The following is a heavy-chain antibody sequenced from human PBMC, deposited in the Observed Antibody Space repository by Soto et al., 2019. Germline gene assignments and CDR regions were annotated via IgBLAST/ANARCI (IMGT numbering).Heavy chain of an antibody. J-gene: IGHJ6*02. CDR1: GGTFSSYA. V-gene: IGHV1-69*06. CDR2: IIPIFGTA. CDR3: ARCPFYYDSSGLRGDYYYGMDV. Sequence: QVQLVQSGAEVKKPGSSVKVSCKASGGTFSSYAISWVRQAPGQGLEWMGGIIPIFGTANYAQKFQGRVTINADKTTSTAYMELSSLRSEDTAVYYCARCPFYYDSSGLRGDYYYGMDVWGQGTTVTVSS. D-gene: IGHD3-22*01.